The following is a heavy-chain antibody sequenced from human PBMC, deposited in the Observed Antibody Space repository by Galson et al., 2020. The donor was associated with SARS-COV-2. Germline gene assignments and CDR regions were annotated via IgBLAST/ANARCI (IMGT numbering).Heavy chain of an antibody. Sequence: GESLKISCAASGFTFSSYGMHWVRQAPGKGLEWVAVISYDGSNKYYADSVKGRFTISRDNSKNTLYLQMNSLRAEDTAVYYCAKDRMYYDFWSGYSGALYYYYYYDMDVWGQGTTVTVSS. D-gene: IGHD3-3*01. CDR2: ISYDGSNK. CDR3: AKDRMYYDFWSGYSGALYYYYYYDMDV. J-gene: IGHJ6*02. V-gene: IGHV3-30*18. CDR1: GFTFSSYG.